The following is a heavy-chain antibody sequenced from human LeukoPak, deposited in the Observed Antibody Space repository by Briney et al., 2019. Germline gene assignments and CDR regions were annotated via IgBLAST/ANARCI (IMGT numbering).Heavy chain of an antibody. V-gene: IGHV3-64*01. J-gene: IGHJ3*02. Sequence: GGSLRLSCAASGFTFSSYAMHWVRQAPGKGLEYVSAISSNGGSTYYANSVKGRFTISRDNSKNTLYLQMGSLRAEDTAVYYCARIIVGATMYAFDIWGQGTMVTVSS. D-gene: IGHD1-26*01. CDR2: ISSNGGST. CDR3: ARIIVGATMYAFDI. CDR1: GFTFSSYA.